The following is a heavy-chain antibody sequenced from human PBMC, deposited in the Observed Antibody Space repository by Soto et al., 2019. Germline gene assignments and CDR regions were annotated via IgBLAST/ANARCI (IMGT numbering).Heavy chain of an antibody. D-gene: IGHD5-18*01. CDR1: GFTFSSYA. J-gene: IGHJ6*02. V-gene: IGHV3-23*01. CDR3: AKADVDTAMVTQDYGMDV. Sequence: GGSLRLSCAASGFTFSSYAMSWVRQAPGKGLEWVSAISGSGGSTYYADSVKGRFTISRDNSKNTLYLQMNSLRAEDTAVYYCAKADVDTAMVTQDYGMDVWGQGTTVTVSS. CDR2: ISGSGGST.